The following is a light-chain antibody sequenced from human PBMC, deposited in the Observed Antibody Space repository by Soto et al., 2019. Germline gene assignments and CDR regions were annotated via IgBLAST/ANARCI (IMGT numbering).Light chain of an antibody. CDR2: GAS. CDR3: QQYGRSPYT. Sequence: EIVLTQSPGTLSLSPGERAILSCRASQTFTNNYLAWYQQKPGQAPRLLIYGASSRATGIPDRFSGSGSGTDFTFIIIGLEPEDSAVYYCQQYGRSPYTFGQGTKLEIK. CDR1: QTFTNNY. J-gene: IGKJ2*01. V-gene: IGKV3-20*01.